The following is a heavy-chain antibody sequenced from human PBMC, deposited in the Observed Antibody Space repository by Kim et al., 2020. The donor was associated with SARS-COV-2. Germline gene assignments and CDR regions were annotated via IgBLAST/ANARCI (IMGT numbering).Heavy chain of an antibody. CDR3: TKGSSSWQIYITVFDY. J-gene: IGHJ4*02. Sequence: GGSLRLSCAASGFTFSSYGMHWVRQAPGKGLEWVAVISYDGSNKYYADSVKGRFTISRDNSKNTLYLQMNSLRAEDTAVYYCTKGSSSWQIYITVFDYWGQGTLVTVYS. V-gene: IGHV3-30*18. D-gene: IGHD6-13*01. CDR1: GFTFSSYG. CDR2: ISYDGSNK.